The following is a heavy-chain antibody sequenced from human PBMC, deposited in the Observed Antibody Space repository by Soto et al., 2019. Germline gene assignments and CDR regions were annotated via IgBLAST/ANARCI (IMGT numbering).Heavy chain of an antibody. CDR2: IWYDGSNK. D-gene: IGHD2-2*01. V-gene: IGHV3-33*01. J-gene: IGHJ6*02. CDR3: EREDIVLVQAAKQHPYYYYGMDV. CDR1: GFTFSSYG. Sequence: PGGSLRLSCAASGFTFSSYGMHWVRQAPGKGLEWVAVIWYDGSNKYYADSVKGRSTISRDNSKNTLYLQMNSLRAEDTAVYYCEREDIVLVQAAKQHPYYYYGMDVWGQGNTVTVSS.